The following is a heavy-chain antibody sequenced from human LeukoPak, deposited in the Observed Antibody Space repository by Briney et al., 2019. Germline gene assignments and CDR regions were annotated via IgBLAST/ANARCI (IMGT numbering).Heavy chain of an antibody. J-gene: IGHJ3*02. V-gene: IGHV3-66*02. CDR2: MYSGDT. Sequence: XXQAPXXXXXWVSFMYSGDTYYPDSVKGRFTMSRDNSKNTVYLQMNSLRPEDTAMYYCARPHSGSYQWGFDSWGQGTVVTVSS. D-gene: IGHD1-26*01. CDR3: ARPHSGSYQWGFDS.